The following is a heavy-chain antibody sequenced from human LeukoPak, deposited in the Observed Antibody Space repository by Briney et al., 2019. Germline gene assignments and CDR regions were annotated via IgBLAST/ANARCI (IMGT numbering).Heavy chain of an antibody. CDR3: ARLGYCSGGSCYSGWFDP. CDR1: GFTFSDYY. V-gene: IGHV3-11*03. CDR2: ISSSSSYT. Sequence: GGSLRLSCAASGFTFSDYYMSWIRQAPGKGLGWVSYISSSSSYTNYADSVKGRFTISRDNAKNSLYLQMNSLRAEDTAVYYCARLGYCSGGSCYSGWFDPWGQGTLVTVSS. D-gene: IGHD2-15*01. J-gene: IGHJ5*02.